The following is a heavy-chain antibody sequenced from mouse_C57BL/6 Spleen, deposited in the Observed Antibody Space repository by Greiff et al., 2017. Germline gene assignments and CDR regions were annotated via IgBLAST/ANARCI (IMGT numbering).Heavy chain of an antibody. J-gene: IGHJ2*01. D-gene: IGHD2-1*01. Sequence: QVQLKQPGAELVKPGASVKMSCKASGYTFTSYWLTWVKQRPGQGLEWIGDIYPGSGSTNYNEKFKSKATLTVDTSSSTAYMQLSSLTSEDSAVYYCARYKGNLYYFDYWGQGTTLTVSS. V-gene: IGHV1-55*01. CDR1: GYTFTSYW. CDR3: ARYKGNLYYFDY. CDR2: IYPGSGST.